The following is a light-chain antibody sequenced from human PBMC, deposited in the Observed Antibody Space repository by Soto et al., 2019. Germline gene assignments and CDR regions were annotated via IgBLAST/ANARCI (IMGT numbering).Light chain of an antibody. J-gene: IGLJ3*02. CDR2: EVS. CDR3: TSYVGSDTWV. V-gene: IGLV2-8*01. Sequence: QSVLTQPPSASGSPGQSVTISCTGTSSDVGAYKYVSWYQRYPGKAPKLMIYEVSKRPSGVPARFSGSKSGNTASLTVSGLQSEDEADYYCTSYVGSDTWVFGGGTKLTVL. CDR1: SSDVGAYKY.